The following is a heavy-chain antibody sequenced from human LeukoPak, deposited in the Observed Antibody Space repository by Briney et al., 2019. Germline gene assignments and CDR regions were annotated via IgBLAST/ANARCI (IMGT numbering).Heavy chain of an antibody. V-gene: IGHV3-7*01. D-gene: IGHD3-10*01. CDR3: ARKLGFDY. J-gene: IGHJ4*02. CDR2: IKQDGSEK. Sequence: GGSLRLSCAASGFTFGSYWMSWVRQAPGKGLEWVANIKQDGSEKYYVDSVKGRFTISRDNAKNSLYLQMNSLRAEDTAVYYCARKLGFDYWGQGTLVTVSS. CDR1: GFTFGSYW.